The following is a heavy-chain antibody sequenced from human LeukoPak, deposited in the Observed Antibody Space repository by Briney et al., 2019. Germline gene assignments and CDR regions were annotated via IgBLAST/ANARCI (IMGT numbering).Heavy chain of an antibody. CDR2: SGGGGRDT. Sequence: GGSLRLSCAASGLTFSSHWMHWVRQAPGKGLEWISTSGGGGRDTYYGDSVKGRFTISRDNAKNSLFLQVNSLRAEDTAVYYCARDRTGAGLDYWGQGTLVTVSS. J-gene: IGHJ4*02. CDR3: ARDRTGAGLDY. CDR1: GLTFSSHW. D-gene: IGHD1-14*01. V-gene: IGHV3-21*04.